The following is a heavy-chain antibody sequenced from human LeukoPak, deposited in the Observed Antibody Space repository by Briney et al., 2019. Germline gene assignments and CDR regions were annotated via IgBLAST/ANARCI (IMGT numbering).Heavy chain of an antibody. D-gene: IGHD2-15*01. CDR2: IHPNDGGT. Sequence: GASVKVSCKTSGYTFNIYYVQWVRQAPGQGLEWMGVIHPNDGGTTHAQKSQGRIIMTSDTSTSTIYMELSSLKSDDTAVYYCARGDIDHWGQGTLVTVSS. V-gene: IGHV1-46*02. CDR1: GYTFNIYY. J-gene: IGHJ5*02. CDR3: ARGDIDH.